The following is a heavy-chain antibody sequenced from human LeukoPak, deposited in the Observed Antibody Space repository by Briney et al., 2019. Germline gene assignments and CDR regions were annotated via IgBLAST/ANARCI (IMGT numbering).Heavy chain of an antibody. Sequence: GGSLRLSCAASGFTFSTYEMNWVRQAPGRGLEWVSHISSSGSTIYYADSVKGRFTISRDNAKNSPYMQMNSLRAEDTAVYYCARDLRGSHCCSFDYWGQGTLVTVSS. J-gene: IGHJ4*02. CDR1: GFTFSTYE. V-gene: IGHV3-48*03. D-gene: IGHD2-15*01. CDR2: ISSSGSTI. CDR3: ARDLRGSHCCSFDY.